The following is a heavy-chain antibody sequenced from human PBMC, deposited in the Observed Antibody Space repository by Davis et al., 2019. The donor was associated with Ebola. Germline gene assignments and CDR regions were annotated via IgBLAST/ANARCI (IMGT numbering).Heavy chain of an antibody. Sequence: PGGSLRLSCAASGFTVSSNYMSWVRQAPGKGLEWVSVIYSGGTTYYADSVKGRFTISRDNSKNTLYLQMNSLRAEDTAVYYCASWVGDYDSSAYYPYWGQGTLVTVSS. CDR2: IYSGGTT. CDR3: ASWVGDYDSSAYYPY. CDR1: GFTVSSNY. J-gene: IGHJ4*02. V-gene: IGHV3-53*01. D-gene: IGHD3-22*01.